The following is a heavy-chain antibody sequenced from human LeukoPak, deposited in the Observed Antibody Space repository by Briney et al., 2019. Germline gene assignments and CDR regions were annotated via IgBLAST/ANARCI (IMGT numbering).Heavy chain of an antibody. V-gene: IGHV3-23*01. CDR2: ISGSGRST. CDR3: AKRGVVIRVILVGFHKEAYYFDS. D-gene: IGHD2-15*01. J-gene: IGHJ4*02. Sequence: GGSLRLSCAVSGITLSNYGMSWVRQAPGKGLEWVAGISGSGRSTNYADSVKGRFTISRDNPKNTLYLQMNSLRAEDTAVYFCAKRGVVIRVILVGFHKEAYYFDSWGQGALVTVSS. CDR1: GITLSNYG.